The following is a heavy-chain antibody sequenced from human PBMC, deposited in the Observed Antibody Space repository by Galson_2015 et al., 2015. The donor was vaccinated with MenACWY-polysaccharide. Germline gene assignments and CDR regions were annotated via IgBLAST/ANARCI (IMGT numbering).Heavy chain of an antibody. CDR2: IYPYDSDT. CDR3: AKLLGDTVPPPGDAFDI. D-gene: IGHD1-26*01. J-gene: IGHJ3*02. Sequence: QSGAEVKKPGESLKISCKASGYSFTNYWIGWVRQMPGKGLEWMGIIYPYDSDTRYSPSFQGQVTISADKSISTAYLQWSSLRASDTAMYYCAKLLGDTVPPPGDAFDIWGLGTMVTVSS. CDR1: GYSFTNYW. V-gene: IGHV5-51*03.